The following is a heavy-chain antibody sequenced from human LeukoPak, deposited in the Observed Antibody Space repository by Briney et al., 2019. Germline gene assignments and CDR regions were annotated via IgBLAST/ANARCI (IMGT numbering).Heavy chain of an antibody. Sequence: GGSLRLSCAASGFTFSSYGMHWVRQAPDKGLEWVAVISYDGSNKYYADSVKGRFTISRDNSKNTLYLQMNSLRAEDTAVYYCAKDRATYYDISYHVDYWGQGTLVTVSS. CDR3: AKDRATYYDISYHVDY. CDR2: ISYDGSNK. CDR1: GFTFSSYG. V-gene: IGHV3-30*18. D-gene: IGHD3-9*01. J-gene: IGHJ4*02.